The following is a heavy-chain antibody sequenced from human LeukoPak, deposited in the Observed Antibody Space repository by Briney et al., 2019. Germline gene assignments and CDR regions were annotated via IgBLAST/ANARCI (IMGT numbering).Heavy chain of an antibody. CDR2: IYSSGRT. CDR3: ARSTTSCLCDAFDV. V-gene: IGHV3-66*02. CDR1: GFTVSANY. J-gene: IGHJ3*01. D-gene: IGHD2-2*01. Sequence: QPGGSLRLSCAASGFTVSANYMSWVRQAPGKGLEWVSLIYSSGRTFYADSVKGRFTIPRDNSKNTLYLQMNSLRAEDTAVYYCARSTTSCLCDAFDVWGQGTMVTVSS.